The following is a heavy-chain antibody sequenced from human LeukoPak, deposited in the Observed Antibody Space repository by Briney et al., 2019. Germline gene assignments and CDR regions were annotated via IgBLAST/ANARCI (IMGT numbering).Heavy chain of an antibody. J-gene: IGHJ5*02. Sequence: GVSLRLSCAASGFTFSSYAMSWVRQAPGKGLEWVSAISGSGGSTYYADSVKGRFTITRDNSKNTLYLQMNSLRAEDTAVYYCAKDQRVSTNWFDPWGQGTLVTVSS. CDR3: AKDQRVSTNWFDP. D-gene: IGHD6-13*01. V-gene: IGHV3-23*01. CDR1: GFTFSSYA. CDR2: ISGSGGST.